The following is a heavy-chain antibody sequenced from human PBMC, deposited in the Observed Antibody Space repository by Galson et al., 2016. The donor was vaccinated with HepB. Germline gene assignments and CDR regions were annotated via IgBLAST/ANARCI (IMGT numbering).Heavy chain of an antibody. CDR2: IKQDGSEK. V-gene: IGHV3-7*04. CDR1: GFTFSKYW. D-gene: IGHD1-14*01. CDR3: ARAVTTADAY. J-gene: IGHJ4*02. Sequence: SLRLSCAASGFTFSKYWMTWLRQAPGKGLEWVASIKQDGSEKCYVDSVKGRFAISRDNAETSVLLQMNSLRAEDTAVYYCARAVTTADAYWGQGTLVTVSS.